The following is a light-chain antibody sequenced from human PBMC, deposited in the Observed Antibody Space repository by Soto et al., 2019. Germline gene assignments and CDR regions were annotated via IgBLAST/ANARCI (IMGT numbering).Light chain of an antibody. J-gene: IGKJ5*01. V-gene: IGKV1-33*01. CDR3: QQYDNLPIT. Sequence: DIQMTQSPSSLSASVGDRVTITCQASQDTSNYLNRYQHKPGKGPKLLIYDASNLETGVPSRFSGSGSGTDFTFTISSLQPEDIATYYCQQYDNLPITFGQGTRLEIK. CDR2: DAS. CDR1: QDTSNY.